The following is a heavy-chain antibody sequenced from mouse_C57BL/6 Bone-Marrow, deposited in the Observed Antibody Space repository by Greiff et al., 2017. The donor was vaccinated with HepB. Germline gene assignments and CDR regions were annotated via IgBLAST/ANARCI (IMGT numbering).Heavy chain of an antibody. D-gene: IGHD1-1*01. J-gene: IGHJ2*01. CDR3: TYYYGSSSY. Sequence: EVKLMESGAELVRPGASVKLSCTASGFNIKDDYMHWVKQRPEQGLEWIGWIDPENGDTEYASKFQGKATITADTSSNTAYLQLSSLTSEDTAVYYCTYYYGSSSYWGQGTTLTVSS. CDR2: IDPENGDT. CDR1: GFNIKDDY. V-gene: IGHV14-4*01.